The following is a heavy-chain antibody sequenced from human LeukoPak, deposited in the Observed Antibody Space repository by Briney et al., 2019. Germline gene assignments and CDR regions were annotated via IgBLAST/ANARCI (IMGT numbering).Heavy chain of an antibody. V-gene: IGHV3-53*04. Sequence: GGSLSLSCAASGFNVSTKYMNWVRQAPGKGLEWVSIIYSGGSTYYADSVKGRFTISRHNSKNTLYLQMNSLRAEDTAVYYCTKRVKYGGTWDHFADWGQGTLVTVSS. J-gene: IGHJ4*02. CDR2: IYSGGST. CDR3: TKRVKYGGTWDHFAD. CDR1: GFNVSTKY. D-gene: IGHD1-26*01.